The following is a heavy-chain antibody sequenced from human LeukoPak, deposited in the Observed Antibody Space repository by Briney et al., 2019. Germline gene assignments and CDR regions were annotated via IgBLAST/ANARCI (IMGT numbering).Heavy chain of an antibody. CDR3: ASSGELRVYYYFYGMDV. CDR2: IIPIFGTA. Sequence: SVKVSCKASGATFSSYAISWVRQAPGQGLEWMGGIIPIFGTANYAQKFQGRVTITADESTSTAYMELSSLRSEDTAVYYCASSGELRVYYYFYGMDVWGQGTTVTVSS. CDR1: GATFSSYA. J-gene: IGHJ6*02. D-gene: IGHD2-15*01. V-gene: IGHV1-69*01.